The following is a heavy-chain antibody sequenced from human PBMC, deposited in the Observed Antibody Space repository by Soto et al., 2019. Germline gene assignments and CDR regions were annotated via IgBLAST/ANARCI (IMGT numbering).Heavy chain of an antibody. CDR3: AHRRGDGVFDY. D-gene: IGHD2-8*01. Sequence: QITLKESGPTLVKPTQTLTLTCTFSGFSLSTSGMGVGWIRQPPGKALEWLALIYWDDDKRYSPSLKSRLTITKDTSKNQVVLTMTNIDPVDTATYYCAHRRGDGVFDYWGQGTLVTVSS. CDR2: IYWDDDK. CDR1: GFSLSTSGMG. J-gene: IGHJ4*02. V-gene: IGHV2-5*02.